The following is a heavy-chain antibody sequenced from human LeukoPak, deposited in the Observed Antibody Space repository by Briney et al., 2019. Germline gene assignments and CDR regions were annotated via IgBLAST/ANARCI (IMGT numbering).Heavy chain of an antibody. CDR2: IKQDGSEK. Sequence: GGSLRLSCAASGFTFSSYWMGWVRQAPGKGLEWVANIKQDGSEKYYVDSVKGRFTISRDNAKNSLYLQMNSLRAEDTAVYYCARVGYDFWSGYYNPYYFDYWGQGTLVTVSS. J-gene: IGHJ4*02. CDR1: GFTFSSYW. V-gene: IGHV3-7*01. D-gene: IGHD3-3*01. CDR3: ARVGYDFWSGYYNPYYFDY.